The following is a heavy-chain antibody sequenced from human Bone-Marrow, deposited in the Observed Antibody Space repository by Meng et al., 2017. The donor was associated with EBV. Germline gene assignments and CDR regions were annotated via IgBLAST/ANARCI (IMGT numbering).Heavy chain of an antibody. CDR2: INPNSGGT. J-gene: IGHJ4*02. CDR3: AMGLATDFDY. CDR1: GYTFTGYY. V-gene: IGHV1-2*02. D-gene: IGHD5-12*01. Sequence: QVQLVQSGAEVKTPGASLKVSCKASGYTFTGYYIHWVRQAPGQGLEWVGWINPNSGGTNYAEKFQGRVTMTRDTSITTAFMELSSLKSDDTAVYYCAMGLATDFDYWGQGTLVTVSS.